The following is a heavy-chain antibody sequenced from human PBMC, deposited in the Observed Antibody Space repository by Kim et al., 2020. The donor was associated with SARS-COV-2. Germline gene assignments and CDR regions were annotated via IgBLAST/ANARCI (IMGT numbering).Heavy chain of an antibody. D-gene: IGHD5-12*01. CDR2: T. J-gene: IGHJ4*02. CDR3: TTDVATIDFDY. Sequence: TDYAAPVKGRFTISRDDSKNTLYLQMNSLKTEDTAVYYCTTDVATIDFDYWGQGTLVTVSS. V-gene: IGHV3-15*01.